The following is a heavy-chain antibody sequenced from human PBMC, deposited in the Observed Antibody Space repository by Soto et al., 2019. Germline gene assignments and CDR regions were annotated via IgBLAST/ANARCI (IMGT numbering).Heavy chain of an antibody. CDR2: INASNGNT. CDR1: GYTFTSYA. J-gene: IGHJ5*02. CDR3: ASDQRARNWFDP. Sequence: QVQLVQSGAEVKKPGASVKVSCKASGYTFTSYAMHWVRQAPGQRLDWMGWINASNGNTKYSQKFQGRVTITRDTSVSTAYMGLSCLRSEDTAVYYCASDQRARNWFDPWGQGTLVTVSS. V-gene: IGHV1-3*01.